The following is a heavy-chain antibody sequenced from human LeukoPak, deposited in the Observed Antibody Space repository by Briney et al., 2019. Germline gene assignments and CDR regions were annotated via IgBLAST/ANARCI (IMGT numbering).Heavy chain of an antibody. CDR3: ARDRRAVAGIPYYYYYYGMDV. CDR2: INPNSGGT. D-gene: IGHD6-19*01. V-gene: IGHV1-2*04. J-gene: IGHJ6*04. Sequence: ASVKVSCKASGYTFTGYYMHWVRQAPGQGREWMGWINPNSGGTNYAQKFQGWVTMTRDTSISTAYMELSRLRSDDTAVYYCARDRRAVAGIPYYYYYYGMDVWGKGTTVTASS. CDR1: GYTFTGYY.